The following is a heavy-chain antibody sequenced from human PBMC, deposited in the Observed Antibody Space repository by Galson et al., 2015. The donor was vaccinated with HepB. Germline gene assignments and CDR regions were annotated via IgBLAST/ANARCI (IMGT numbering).Heavy chain of an antibody. D-gene: IGHD3-22*01. CDR2: IYSGGST. Sequence: SLRLSCAASGFTVSSNYMSWVRQAPGKGLEWVSVIYSGGSTYYADSVKGRFTISRDNPKNTLYLQMNSLRAEDTAVYYCAREVVVTLSYYYYMDVWGKGTTVTVSS. V-gene: IGHV3-53*01. CDR3: AREVVVTLSYYYYMDV. J-gene: IGHJ6*03. CDR1: GFTVSSNY.